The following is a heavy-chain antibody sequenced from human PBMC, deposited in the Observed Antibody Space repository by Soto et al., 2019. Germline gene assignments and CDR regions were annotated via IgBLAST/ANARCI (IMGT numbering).Heavy chain of an antibody. J-gene: IGHJ4*02. CDR1: GFTFRNYW. CDR3: XXXERFVANFDL. D-gene: IGHD3-10*01. Sequence: EVQLAESGGSLVQPGESLGLSCAASGFTFRNYWMHWVRQAPGKGLEWVSRINSDTSDTSYADSVKGRFTVSRDNAKNTLYLQMNSLRVEDXXVXXXXXXERFVANFDLWGQGTLVXXSS. V-gene: IGHV3-74*01. CDR2: INSDTSDT.